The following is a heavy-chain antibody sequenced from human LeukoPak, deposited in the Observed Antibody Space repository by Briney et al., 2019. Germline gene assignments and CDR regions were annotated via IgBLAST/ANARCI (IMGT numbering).Heavy chain of an antibody. D-gene: IGHD3-16*01. CDR1: GFTFTTYW. V-gene: IGHV3-74*01. J-gene: IGHJ4*02. CDR2: INGIGSSP. CDR3: ARTSPTSHFDF. Sequence: GGSLRLSCAASGFTFTTYWMHWVRQAPGKGLVWVSRINGIGSSPNYADAVKGRFTISRDDARNTLYLQMNSLRAEDTALYYCARTSPTSHFDFWGQGTLVTVSS.